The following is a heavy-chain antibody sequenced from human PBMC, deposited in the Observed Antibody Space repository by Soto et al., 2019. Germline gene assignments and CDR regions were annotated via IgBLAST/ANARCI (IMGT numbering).Heavy chain of an antibody. CDR3: ASGYGDYYYYYMDV. J-gene: IGHJ6*03. Sequence: SGGSLRLSCAASGFTVSSNYMSWVRQAPGKGLEWVSVIYSGGSTYYADSVKGRFTISRHNSKNTLYLQMNSLRAEDTAVYYCASGYGDYYYYYMDVWGKGTTVTVSS. D-gene: IGHD4-17*01. CDR1: GFTVSSNY. CDR2: IYSGGST. V-gene: IGHV3-53*04.